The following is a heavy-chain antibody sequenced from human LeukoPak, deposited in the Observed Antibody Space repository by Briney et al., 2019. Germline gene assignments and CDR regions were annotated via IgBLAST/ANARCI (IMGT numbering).Heavy chain of an antibody. D-gene: IGHD3-3*01. J-gene: IGHJ4*02. CDR3: ARAQSGFWSGYCFDY. CDR1: GLTFSTCW. CDR2: IKQDGSEK. Sequence: GGSLRLSCVVSGLTFSTCWMTWVRQAPGKGLEWVANIKQDGSEKYYVDSVKDRFAVSRDNAKNSLYLQMNSLRAEDTAVYYCARAQSGFWSGYCFDYWGQGTLVTVSS. V-gene: IGHV3-7*01.